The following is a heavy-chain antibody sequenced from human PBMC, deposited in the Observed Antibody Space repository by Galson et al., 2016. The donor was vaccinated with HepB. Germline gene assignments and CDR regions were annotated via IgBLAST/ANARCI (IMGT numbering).Heavy chain of an antibody. Sequence: QSGAEVKKPGESLRISCEGSGYSFINHWIVWVRQMPGKGLEWMGIIYPGDSDPRYSPSFKGQVTISADKSIGTAYLQWSSLKASDTAMYYCARGHSGSSLPCFGDWGQGTLVTVSS. V-gene: IGHV5-51*01. CDR1: GYSFINHW. J-gene: IGHJ1*01. CDR2: IYPGDSDP. D-gene: IGHD1-26*01. CDR3: ARGHSGSSLPCFGD.